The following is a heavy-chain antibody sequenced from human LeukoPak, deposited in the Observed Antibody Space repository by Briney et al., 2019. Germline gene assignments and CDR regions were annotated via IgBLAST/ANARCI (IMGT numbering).Heavy chain of an antibody. CDR2: ISYDGSNK. J-gene: IGHJ6*02. Sequence: GGSLRLSCAASGFTFSSYAMSWVRQAPGKGLEWVAVISYDGSNKYYADSVRGRFTISRDNSKNTLYLQMNSLRAEDTAVYYCAKASSMTSLTHSTAYYYYYGMDVWGQGTTLTVSS. D-gene: IGHD2-2*01. CDR3: AKASSMTSLTHSTAYYYYYGMDV. CDR1: GFTFSSYA. V-gene: IGHV3-30*18.